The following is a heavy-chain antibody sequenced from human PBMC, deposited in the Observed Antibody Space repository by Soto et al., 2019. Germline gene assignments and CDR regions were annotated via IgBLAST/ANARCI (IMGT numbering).Heavy chain of an antibody. D-gene: IGHD2-2*01. CDR3: ARDKGYLDS. CDR1: RFTFSSYW. J-gene: IGHJ4*02. CDR2: INPGGSEK. V-gene: IGHV3-7*01. Sequence: VQLVESGGGLVQPGGSLRLSCAASRFTFSSYWMSWVRQAPGKGLEWVANINPGGSEKFYVDSVKGRFTISRDNAKNSLYLQMNSLRAEDTAVYYCARDKGYLDSWGQGTLVTVSS.